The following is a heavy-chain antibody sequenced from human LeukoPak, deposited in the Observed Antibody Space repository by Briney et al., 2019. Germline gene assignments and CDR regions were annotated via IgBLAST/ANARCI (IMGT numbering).Heavy chain of an antibody. CDR2: INHSGST. CDR3: ARGDDILTGYYNFDY. D-gene: IGHD3-9*01. V-gene: IGHV4-34*01. Sequence: SETLSLTCAVYGGSFSGYYWSWIRQPPGKGLEWIGEINHSGSTNYNPSLKSRVTISVDTSKNQFSLKLSSVTAADTAVYYCARGDDILTGYYNFDYWGQGTLVTVSS. J-gene: IGHJ4*02. CDR1: GGSFSGYY.